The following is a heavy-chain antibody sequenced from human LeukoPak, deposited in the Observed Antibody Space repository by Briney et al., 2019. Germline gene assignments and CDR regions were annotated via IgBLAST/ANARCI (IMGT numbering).Heavy chain of an antibody. CDR2: IYYSGST. D-gene: IGHD3-22*01. CDR3: ARVEGYYYDSSRGYFDY. Sequence: PSETLSLTCTVSGGSISSYYWSWIRQPPGKGLEWIGYIYYSGSTNYNPSLKSRVTLSVDTSKNQFSLKLSSVTAADTAVYYCARVEGYYYDSSRGYFDYWGQGTLVTVSS. J-gene: IGHJ4*02. CDR1: GGSISSYY. V-gene: IGHV4-59*01.